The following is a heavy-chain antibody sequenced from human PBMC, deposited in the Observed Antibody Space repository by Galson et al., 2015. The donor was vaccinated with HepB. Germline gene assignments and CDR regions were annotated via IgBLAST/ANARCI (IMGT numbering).Heavy chain of an antibody. CDR3: NRQLHQRPPLGFDP. J-gene: IGHJ5*02. V-gene: IGHV3-73*01. Sequence: SLRLSCAASGFTFSGSAMHWVRQASGKGLEWVGRIRSKANSYATAYAASVKGRFTIPRDDSKNTAYLQMNSLKTEDTAVYYCNRQLHQRPPLGFDPWGQGTLVTVSS. CDR2: IRSKANSYAT. D-gene: IGHD2-2*01. CDR1: GFTFSGSA.